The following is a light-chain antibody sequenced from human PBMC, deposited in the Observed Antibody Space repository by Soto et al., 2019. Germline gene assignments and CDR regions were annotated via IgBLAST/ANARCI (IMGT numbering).Light chain of an antibody. V-gene: IGKV1-12*02. J-gene: IGKJ3*01. CDR2: GAS. Sequence: DIQMTQSPSSVSASVGDTVTITCRASQDISNWLAWYQHKPGKAPKFLIYGASTLQSGVPSRFSGGGSGTDFTLTISSLQPEDFATYFCQQANSFPFTFGPGTKVDIK. CDR1: QDISNW. CDR3: QQANSFPFT.